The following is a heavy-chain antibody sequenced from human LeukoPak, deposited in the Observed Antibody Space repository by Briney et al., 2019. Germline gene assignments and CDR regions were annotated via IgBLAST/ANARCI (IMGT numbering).Heavy chain of an antibody. D-gene: IGHD3-10*02. J-gene: IGHJ6*04. V-gene: IGHV3-7*01. CDR2: IKQDGSEK. Sequence: GGSLRLSCAASGFTFSTHWMSWVRQAPGKGLEWVANIKQDGSEKYYVDSVKGRFTISRDNAKNSLYLQMNSLRAEDTAVYYCAELGITMIGGVWGKGTTVTISS. CDR1: GFTFSTHW. CDR3: AELGITMIGGV.